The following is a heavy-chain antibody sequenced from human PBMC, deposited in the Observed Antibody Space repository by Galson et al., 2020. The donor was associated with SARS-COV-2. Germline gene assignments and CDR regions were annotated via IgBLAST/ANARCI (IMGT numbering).Heavy chain of an antibody. Sequence: SGPTLVKPTQTLTLTCTFSGFSLSTTGVIVGWIRQPPRKALEWLALISWNGDKRYNPSLRSRLTITKDTSEDQVVLTMTNMDPLDTATYFCIHSLRGGLGSWYSIDPWGQGTLVTGSS. J-gene: IGHJ5*02. D-gene: IGHD6-13*01. CDR3: IHSLRGGLGSWYSIDP. V-gene: IGHV2-5*01. CDR1: GFSLSTTGVI. CDR2: ISWNGDK.